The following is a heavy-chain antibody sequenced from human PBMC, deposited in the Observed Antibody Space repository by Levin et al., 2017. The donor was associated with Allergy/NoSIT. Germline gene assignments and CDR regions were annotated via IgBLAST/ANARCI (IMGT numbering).Heavy chain of an antibody. Sequence: PGGSLRLSCAASGFTFSSYAMSWVRQAPGKGLEWVSAISGSGGSTYYADSVKGRFTISRDNSKNTLYLQMNSLRAEDTAVYYCAKAYSSSSSYYYYGMDVWGQGTTVTVSS. CDR1: GFTFSSYA. D-gene: IGHD6-13*01. CDR3: AKAYSSSSSYYYYGMDV. CDR2: ISGSGGST. V-gene: IGHV3-23*01. J-gene: IGHJ6*02.